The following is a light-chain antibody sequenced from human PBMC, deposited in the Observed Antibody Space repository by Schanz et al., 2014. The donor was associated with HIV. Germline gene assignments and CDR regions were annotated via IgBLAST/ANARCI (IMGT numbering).Light chain of an antibody. CDR3: GTWDSSLSAGYVI. CDR1: ALNLGHNF. CDR2: DNN. V-gene: IGLV1-51*01. J-gene: IGLJ2*01. Sequence: QSLLTQPPSVSAAPGQRVTISCSGGALNLGHNFVSWYQQFPGTAPKLLIYDNNKRPSGIPDRFSGSKSGTSATLGITGLETGEEADYYCGTWDSSLSAGYVIFGGGTKLTVL.